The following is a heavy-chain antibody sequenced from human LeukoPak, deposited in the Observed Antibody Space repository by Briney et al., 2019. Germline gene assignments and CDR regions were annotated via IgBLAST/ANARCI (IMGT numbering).Heavy chain of an antibody. Sequence: GGSLRLSCAVSGFTVSTYAMNWIRQAPGKGLEWVSYFGSSSGTIHYADSVRGRFTISRDNAKNSLYLQMNSLRAEDTAVYYCARDGSEEWPIGYWGQGTLVTVSS. CDR1: GFTVSTYA. CDR3: ARDGSEEWPIGY. CDR2: FGSSSGTI. D-gene: IGHD3-10*01. J-gene: IGHJ4*02. V-gene: IGHV3-48*04.